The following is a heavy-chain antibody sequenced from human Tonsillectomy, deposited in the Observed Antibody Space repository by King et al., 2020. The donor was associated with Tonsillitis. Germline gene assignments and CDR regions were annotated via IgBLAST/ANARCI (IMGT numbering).Heavy chain of an antibody. J-gene: IGHJ5*02. CDR1: GFTFSSAW. CDR3: TTDCRTTGCYGWGWFDT. Sequence: EGQLVQSGGGLVKPGGSVRLSFAASGFTFSSAWMNWVRQAPGKGLEWVGRIKGKSDDEATDYAAPVKDRFIISRDDSKNTLYLKMNSMKPEDTAVYFCTTDCRTTGCYGWGWFDTWGQGSLVTVSS. V-gene: IGHV3-15*01. CDR2: IKGKSDDEAT. D-gene: IGHD2-2*01.